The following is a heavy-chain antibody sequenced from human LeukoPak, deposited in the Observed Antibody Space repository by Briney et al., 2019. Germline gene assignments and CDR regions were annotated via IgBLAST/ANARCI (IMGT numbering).Heavy chain of an antibody. D-gene: IGHD2-15*01. J-gene: IGHJ4*02. CDR3: AKAPVTSCRGAFCYPFDS. CDR1: GFSLSRYA. CDR2: TRSSDAGK. V-gene: IGHV3-23*01. Sequence: GGSMTLSCTVSGFSLSRYALSWVRRAAGKGLEWVSATRSSDAGKYYADSVRGRFTISRDNSRNTMYLQMNSLRVEDAAVYYCAKAPVTSCRGAFCYPFDSWGQGTLVTVSS.